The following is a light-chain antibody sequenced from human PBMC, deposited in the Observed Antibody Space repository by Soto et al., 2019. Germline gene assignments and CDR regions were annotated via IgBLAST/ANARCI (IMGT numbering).Light chain of an antibody. CDR3: SSYTSSSTLSV. V-gene: IGLV2-14*01. Sequence: QSVLTQPASVSGSPGQSITISCTGTTCDVGGYNYVSWYQQHPGKAPKLMIYDVSNRPSGVSNRFSGSKSGNTASLTISGLQAEDEADYYCSSYTSSSTLSVFGTGTKLTVL. CDR2: DVS. J-gene: IGLJ1*01. CDR1: TCDVGGYNY.